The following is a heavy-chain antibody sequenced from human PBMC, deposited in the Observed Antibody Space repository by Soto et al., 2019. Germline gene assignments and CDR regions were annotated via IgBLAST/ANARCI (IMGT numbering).Heavy chain of an antibody. CDR2: ISYDGSNK. Sequence: GGSLRLSCAASGFTFSSYGMHWVRQAPGKGLEWVAVISYDGSNKYYADSVKGRFTISRDNSKNTLYLQMNSLRAEDTAVYYCAKTDHYYDSSGYYFPFDYWGQGTLVTVS. V-gene: IGHV3-30*18. CDR1: GFTFSSYG. D-gene: IGHD3-22*01. CDR3: AKTDHYYDSSGYYFPFDY. J-gene: IGHJ4*02.